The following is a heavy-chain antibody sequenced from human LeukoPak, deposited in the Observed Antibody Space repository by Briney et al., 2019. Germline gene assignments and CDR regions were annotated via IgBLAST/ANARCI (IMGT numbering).Heavy chain of an antibody. Sequence: ASVKVSCKASGGTFSSYAISWVRQAPGQGLEWMGRIIPIFGTANYAQKFQGRVTITTDESTSTAYMELSSLRSEDTAVYYCATFDSTVPDGSGTPFDYWGQGTLVTVSS. V-gene: IGHV1-69*05. CDR2: IIPIFGTA. J-gene: IGHJ4*02. CDR1: GGTFSSYA. CDR3: ATFDSTVPDGSGTPFDY. D-gene: IGHD3-10*01.